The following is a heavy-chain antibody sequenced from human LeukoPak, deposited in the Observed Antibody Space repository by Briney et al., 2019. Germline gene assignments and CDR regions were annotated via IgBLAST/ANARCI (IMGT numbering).Heavy chain of an antibody. V-gene: IGHV1-18*01. CDR2: ISAYNGNT. J-gene: IGHJ4*02. CDR3: ARTNPIVVVPAATVFDY. Sequence: VASVKVSCKASGYTFTSYGISWVRQAPGQGLEWMGWISAYNGNTNYAQKLQGRVTMTTDTSTSTAYMGLRSLRSDDTAVYYCARTNPIVVVPAATVFDYWGQGTLVTVSS. CDR1: GYTFTSYG. D-gene: IGHD2-2*01.